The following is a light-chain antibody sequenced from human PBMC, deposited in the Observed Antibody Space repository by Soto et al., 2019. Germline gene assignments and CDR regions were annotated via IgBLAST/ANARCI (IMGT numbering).Light chain of an antibody. CDR2: DTS. CDR1: TGDVISGHY. J-gene: IGLJ3*02. CDR3: LLSYSGARV. V-gene: IGLV7-46*01. Sequence: QAVVTQEPSLTMSPGGTVTLTCDSSTGDVISGHYPFWFQQKPGQASRTLIYDTSNKHSWTPARFSGSLLGGKAALTLSGAQPEDEAEYYCLLSYSGARVFGGGTKLTVL.